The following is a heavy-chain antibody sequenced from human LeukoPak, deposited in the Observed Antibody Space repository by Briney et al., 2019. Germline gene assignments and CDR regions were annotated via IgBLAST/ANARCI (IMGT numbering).Heavy chain of an antibody. CDR2: ITGRTGDT. J-gene: IGHJ4*02. Sequence: GGSLRLSCGTSGFTFSDYAMNWVRQAPGKGMEWVSSITGRTGDTYVADSVRGRFTISRDNSRNTVYLQMNNLRAEDTAMYYCAKGTLGACNGGRCYPFDYWGQGARVTVSS. V-gene: IGHV3-23*01. D-gene: IGHD2-15*01. CDR1: GFTFSDYA. CDR3: AKGTLGACNGGRCYPFDY.